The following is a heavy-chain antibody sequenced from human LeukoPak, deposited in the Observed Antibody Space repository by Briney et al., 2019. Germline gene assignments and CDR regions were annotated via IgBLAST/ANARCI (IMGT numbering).Heavy chain of an antibody. CDR3: ARRVPTNTGGHQGAFDI. Sequence: SETLSLTCTVSGGSISSIYYWGWIRQPPGKGLEWIGNIHYTGNTYYNPSLKSRVTMSVDTSKNQFSLKLTSVTAADTAMYYCARRVPTNTGGHQGAFDIWGQGTVVTVSS. CDR1: GGSISSIYY. CDR2: IHYTGNT. V-gene: IGHV4-39*01. D-gene: IGHD2-8*02. J-gene: IGHJ3*02.